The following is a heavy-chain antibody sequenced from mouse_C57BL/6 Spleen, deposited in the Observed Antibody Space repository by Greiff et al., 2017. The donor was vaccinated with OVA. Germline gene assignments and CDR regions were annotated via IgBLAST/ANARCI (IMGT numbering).Heavy chain of an antibody. CDR3: ARYYDDYAMDY. CDR1: GFTFSDYY. J-gene: IGHJ4*01. CDR2: INYDGSST. Sequence: EVMLVESEGGLVQPGSSMKLSCTASGFTFSDYYMAWVRQVPEKGLEWVANINYDGSSTYYLDSLKSRFIISRDNAKNILYLQMSSLKSEDTATYYCARYYDDYAMDYWGQGTSVTVSS. D-gene: IGHD2-4*01. V-gene: IGHV5-16*01.